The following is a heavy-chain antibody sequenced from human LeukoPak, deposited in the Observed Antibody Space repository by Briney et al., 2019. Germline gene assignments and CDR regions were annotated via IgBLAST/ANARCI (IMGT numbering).Heavy chain of an antibody. CDR2: ISSSSSTI. V-gene: IGHV3-48*01. CDR3: ARVMGSYSDY. J-gene: IGHJ4*02. CDR1: GFTFSSYS. Sequence: GGSLRLSCATSGFTFSSYSMNWVRQAPGKGLEWVSYISSSSSTIYYADSVKGRFTISRDNAMNSVYLQMNSLRAEDTAVYYCARVMGSYSDYWGQGTLVTVSS. D-gene: IGHD2-8*01.